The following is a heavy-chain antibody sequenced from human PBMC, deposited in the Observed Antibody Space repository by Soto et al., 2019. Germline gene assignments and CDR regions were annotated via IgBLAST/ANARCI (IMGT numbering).Heavy chain of an antibody. J-gene: IGHJ1*01. D-gene: IGHD3-3*01. CDR2: IYYSGST. V-gene: IGHV4-31*03. CDR3: ASLGITIFGVYAEYFQH. Sequence: PSETLSLTCTVSGGSISSGGYYWSWIRQHPGKGLEWIGYIYYSGSTYYNPSLKSRVTISVDTSKNQFSLKLSSVTAADTAVYYCASLGITIFGVYAEYFQHWGQGTLVTVSS. CDR1: GGSISSGGYY.